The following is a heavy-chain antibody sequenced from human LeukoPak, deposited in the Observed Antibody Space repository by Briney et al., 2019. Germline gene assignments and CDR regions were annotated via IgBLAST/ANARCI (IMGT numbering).Heavy chain of an antibody. CDR3: ARIPNYYDSSGY. J-gene: IGHJ4*02. D-gene: IGHD3-22*01. CDR2: IFSNDEK. CDR1: GFSLSNARMG. V-gene: IGHV2-26*01. Sequence: SGPTLGNPTETLTLTCTVSGFSLSNARMGVSWIRQPPGKALEWLAHIFSNDEKSYSTSLKSRLTISKDTSKSQVVLTMTNMDPVDTATYYCARIPNYYDSSGYWGQGTLVTVSS.